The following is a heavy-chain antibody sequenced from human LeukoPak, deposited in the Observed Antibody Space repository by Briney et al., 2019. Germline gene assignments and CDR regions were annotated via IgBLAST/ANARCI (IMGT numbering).Heavy chain of an antibody. V-gene: IGHV4-4*07. D-gene: IGHD6-19*01. J-gene: IGHJ6*02. CDR2: IYASGST. CDR3: ARAPIAVAGNYYYYGMDV. CDR1: GGSISSYY. Sequence: SETLSLTCTVSGGSISSYYWSWIRQPAGKGLEWIGRIYASGSTNYNPSLKSRVTMSVDTSKNQFSLKLSSVTAADTAVYYCARAPIAVAGNYYYYGMDVWGQGTTVTVSS.